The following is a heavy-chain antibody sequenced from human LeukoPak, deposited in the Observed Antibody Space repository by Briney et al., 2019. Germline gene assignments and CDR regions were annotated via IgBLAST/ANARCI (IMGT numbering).Heavy chain of an antibody. D-gene: IGHD4-17*01. CDR1: GGSISSGGYY. V-gene: IGHV4-61*02. CDR3: ARDPYGDWYFDF. J-gene: IGHJ4*02. CDR2: IYTRGST. Sequence: SETLSLTCTVSGGSISSGGYYGSWIRQPAGKGLEWIGRIYTRGSTYYNPSLKSRVTMSVDTSKNQFSLTLTSVTAADTAVYYCARDPYGDWYFDFWGQGTLVTVSS.